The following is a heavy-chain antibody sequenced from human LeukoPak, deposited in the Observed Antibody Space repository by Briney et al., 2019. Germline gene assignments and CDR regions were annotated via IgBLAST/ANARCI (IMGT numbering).Heavy chain of an antibody. CDR3: ARQNPAAAGQGLDY. J-gene: IGHJ4*02. CDR1: GGSVSGYY. D-gene: IGHD6-13*01. V-gene: IGHV4-59*08. Sequence: PSETLSLTCTVSGGSVSGYYWSWIRQPPGKGLEWIGYIYHTGTTNYSPSLKSRIAMSVDTSKNQFSLKLSSATAADTAVYYCARQNPAAAGQGLDYWGQGTLVTVSS. CDR2: IYHTGTT.